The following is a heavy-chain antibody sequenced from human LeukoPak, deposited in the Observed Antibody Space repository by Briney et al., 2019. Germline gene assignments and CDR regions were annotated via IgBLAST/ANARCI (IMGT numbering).Heavy chain of an antibody. CDR3: ARDPSLWFGEPYHY. Sequence: PGGSLRLSCAASGFTFSSYWMHWVRQAPGKGLVWVSRINSDGSSTSYADSVKGRFTVSRDNAKNTLYLQMNSLRAEDTAVYYCARDPSLWFGEPYHYWGQGTLVTVSS. CDR1: GFTFSSYW. J-gene: IGHJ4*02. V-gene: IGHV3-74*01. CDR2: INSDGSST. D-gene: IGHD3-10*01.